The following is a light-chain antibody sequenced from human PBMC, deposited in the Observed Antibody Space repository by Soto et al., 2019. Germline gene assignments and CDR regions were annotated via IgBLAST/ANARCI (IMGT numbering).Light chain of an antibody. CDR1: SSDVGGYNY. CDR3: CSYAGSYTFDV. J-gene: IGLJ1*01. CDR2: DVS. V-gene: IGLV2-11*01. Sequence: QSVLTQPRSVSGSPRQSVTISCTGTSSDVGGYNYVSWYQQHPGKAPKLMIYDVSKRPSGVPDRFSGSKSGNTASLTISGLQAEDEADYYCCSYAGSYTFDVFGTGTKLTVL.